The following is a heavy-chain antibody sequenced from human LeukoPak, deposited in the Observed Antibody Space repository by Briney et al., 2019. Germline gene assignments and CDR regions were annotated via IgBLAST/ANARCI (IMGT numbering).Heavy chain of an antibody. CDR2: IYYSGST. CDR1: GGSISSGDYY. V-gene: IGHV4-30-4*01. J-gene: IGHJ4*02. D-gene: IGHD3-16*01. Sequence: SETLSLTCTVSGGSISSGDYYWSWIRQPPGKGLEWIGYIYYSGSTYYNPSLKSRVTISVDTSKNQFSLKLSSVTAADTAVYYCARVEGVGYFDYWAREPWSPSPQ. CDR3: ARVEGVGYFDY.